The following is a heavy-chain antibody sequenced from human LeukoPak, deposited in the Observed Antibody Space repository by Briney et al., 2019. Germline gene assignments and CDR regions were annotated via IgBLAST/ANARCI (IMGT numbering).Heavy chain of an antibody. CDR3: ARAAYDSSGYLTL. J-gene: IGHJ4*02. V-gene: IGHV3-33*01. CDR2: IRYDGTNK. Sequence: PGRSLRLSCAASGFTFSSYGMHWVRQAPGKGLEWVAVIRYDGTNKYYADSVKGRFTISRDNSKNTLFLQMNSLRAEDTAVYYCARAAYDSSGYLTLWGQGTLVTVSS. D-gene: IGHD3-22*01. CDR1: GFTFSSYG.